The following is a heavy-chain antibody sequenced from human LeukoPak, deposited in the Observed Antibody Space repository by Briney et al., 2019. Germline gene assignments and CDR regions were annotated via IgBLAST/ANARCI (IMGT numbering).Heavy chain of an antibody. CDR2: ISWNSGSI. CDR3: AREPDYDSSGYYYHSALDI. CDR1: GFTFDDYA. D-gene: IGHD3-22*01. J-gene: IGHJ3*02. V-gene: IGHV3-9*01. Sequence: PGRSLRLSCAASGFTFDDYAMHWVRQAPGKGLEWVSGISWNSGSIGYADSVKGRFTISRDNAKNSLYLQMNSLRAEDTAVYYCAREPDYDSSGYYYHSALDIWGQGTMVTVSS.